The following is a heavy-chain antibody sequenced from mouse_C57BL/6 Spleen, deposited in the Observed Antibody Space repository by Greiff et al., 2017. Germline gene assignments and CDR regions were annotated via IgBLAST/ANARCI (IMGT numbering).Heavy chain of an antibody. CDR2: IYPGSGST. V-gene: IGHV1-55*01. Sequence: VQLQQPGAELVKPGASVKMSCKASGYTFTSYWITWVKQRPGQGLEWIGDIYPGSGSTNYNEKFKSKATLTVDTSSSTAYMQLSSLTSEDSAVXYCARGYYGSSYYWYFDVWGTGTTVTVSS. D-gene: IGHD1-1*01. CDR3: ARGYYGSSYYWYFDV. J-gene: IGHJ1*03. CDR1: GYTFTSYW.